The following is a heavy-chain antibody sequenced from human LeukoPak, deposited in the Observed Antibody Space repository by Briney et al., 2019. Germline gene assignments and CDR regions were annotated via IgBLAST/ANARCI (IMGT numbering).Heavy chain of an antibody. J-gene: IGHJ4*02. V-gene: IGHV3-48*01. D-gene: IGHD6-19*01. CDR3: ARRHGSGWFYFDY. CDR1: GFTFSNYG. CDR2: FTDSSSTI. Sequence: GGSLRLSCAASGFTFSNYGMNWVRQAPGKGLEWVSDFTDSSSTIYYADSVKGRFTISRDNSQNSLYLQMNSLRPEDTAVYYCARRHGSGWFYFDYWGQGTLVTVSS.